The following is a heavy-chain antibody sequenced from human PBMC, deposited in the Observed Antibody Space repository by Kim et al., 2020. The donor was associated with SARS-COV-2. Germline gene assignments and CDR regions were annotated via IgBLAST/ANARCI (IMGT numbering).Heavy chain of an antibody. J-gene: IGHJ4*02. Sequence: GGSLRLSCAASGFTFSSYEMNWVRQAPGKGLEWVSYISSSGSTIYYADSVKGRFTISRDNAKNSLYLQMNSLRAEDTAVYYCARDYYGSGSYYKGVYYFDYWGQGTLVTVSS. CDR1: GFTFSSYE. CDR2: ISSSGSTI. V-gene: IGHV3-48*03. CDR3: ARDYYGSGSYYKGVYYFDY. D-gene: IGHD3-10*01.